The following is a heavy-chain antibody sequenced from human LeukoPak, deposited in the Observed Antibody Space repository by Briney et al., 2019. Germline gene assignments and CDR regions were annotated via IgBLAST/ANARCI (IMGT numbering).Heavy chain of an antibody. J-gene: IGHJ4*02. CDR3: AKDLDSSGTYYGGVN. CDR1: GFTFSNYA. V-gene: IGHV3-23*01. Sequence: GGSLRLSCAASGFTFSNYAMSWVRQAPGKGLEWVSLISVSGDATYYGDPVKGRFTISRDNSKNTLYLQMNSLRSDDTAVYYCAKDLDSSGTYYGGVNWGQGTLVTVSS. D-gene: IGHD3-22*01. CDR2: ISVSGDAT.